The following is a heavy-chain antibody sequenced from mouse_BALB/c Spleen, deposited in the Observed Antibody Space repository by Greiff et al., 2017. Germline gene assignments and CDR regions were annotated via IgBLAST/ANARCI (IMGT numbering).Heavy chain of an antibody. Sequence: EVQGVESGGDLVKPGGSLKLSCAASGFTFSSYGMSWVRQTPDKRLEWVATISSGGSYTYYPDSVKGRFTISRDNAKNTLYLQMSSLKSEDTAMYYCARRELDGGGFDYWGQGTTLTVSS. CDR2: ISSGGSYT. J-gene: IGHJ2*01. V-gene: IGHV5-6*01. CDR3: ARRELDGGGFDY. CDR1: GFTFSSYG.